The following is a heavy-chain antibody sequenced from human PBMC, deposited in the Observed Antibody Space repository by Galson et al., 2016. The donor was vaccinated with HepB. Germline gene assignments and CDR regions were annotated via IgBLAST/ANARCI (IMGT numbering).Heavy chain of an antibody. CDR1: GFTFSSYA. Sequence: SLRLSCAASGFTFSSYAMSWVRQAPGKGLEWVSAISGSGGSTYYADSVKGRFTISRDNSKNTLYLQMNSLRAEDTAVYYCAKTIRRKPTGSTVTNPYDYWGQGTLVTVSS. J-gene: IGHJ4*02. CDR3: AKTIRRKPTGSTVTNPYDY. CDR2: ISGSGGST. D-gene: IGHD4-17*01. V-gene: IGHV3-23*01.